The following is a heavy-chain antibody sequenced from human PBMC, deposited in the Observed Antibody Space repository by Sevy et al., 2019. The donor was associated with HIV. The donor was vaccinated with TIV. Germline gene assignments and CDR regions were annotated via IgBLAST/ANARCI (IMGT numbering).Heavy chain of an antibody. J-gene: IGHJ6*02. CDR1: GFTLSSYG. D-gene: IGHD3-3*01. CDR3: AGDRLGITISAEWGGGMDV. CDR2: IRYDGSNK. Sequence: GGSLRLSCAASGFTLSSYGMHWVRQAPGKGLEWVAVIRYDGSNKYYADSVKGRFTISRDNSKNTRYLQMNSLRAEDTAVYYCAGDRLGITISAEWGGGMDVWGQGTTVTVSS. V-gene: IGHV3-33*01.